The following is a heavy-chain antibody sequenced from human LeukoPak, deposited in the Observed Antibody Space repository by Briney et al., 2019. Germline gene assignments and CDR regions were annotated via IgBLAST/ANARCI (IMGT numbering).Heavy chain of an antibody. CDR1: GLNFSDSR. Sequence: SGGSLRLSCATSGLNFSDSRMTWVPQSPGKGLQWVANINRDGTEKHFLDSVEGRFTISRDNAKKSLYLLMNSLRPPDTAVYFCVRGDWYFESWGQGTLVTVSS. V-gene: IGHV3-7*04. CDR2: INRDGTEK. D-gene: IGHD2-21*01. CDR3: VRGDWYFES. J-gene: IGHJ4*02.